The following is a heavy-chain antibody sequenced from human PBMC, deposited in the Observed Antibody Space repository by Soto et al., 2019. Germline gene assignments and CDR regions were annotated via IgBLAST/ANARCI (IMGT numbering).Heavy chain of an antibody. CDR1: GGSISSTIYY. CDR3: ARRGIXXALYS. CDR2: IYYSGST. J-gene: IGHJ4*02. V-gene: IGHV4-39*01. Sequence: QLQLQESGPGLVKPSETLSLSCTVSGGSISSTIYYWGWIRQPPGKGLEWIGSIYYSGSTYYNPSLKSRGTISVDTSKNQFSLKLSSVTAADTXXXXXARRGIXXALYSWGQGTLVTVSS. D-gene: IGHD6-13*01.